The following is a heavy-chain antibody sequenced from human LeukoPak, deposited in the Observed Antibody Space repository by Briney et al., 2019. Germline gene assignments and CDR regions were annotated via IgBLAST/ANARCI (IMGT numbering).Heavy chain of an antibody. J-gene: IGHJ5*02. CDR1: GGSISSYY. D-gene: IGHD3-16*01. CDR2: IYTSGST. Sequence: PSETLSLTCTVSGGSISSYYWSWIRQPPGKGLEWIGYIYTSGSTNYNPSLKSRVTISVDTSKNQFSLKLSSVTAADTAVYYCARKRTGLGSWFDPWGQGTLVTVSS. V-gene: IGHV4-4*09. CDR3: ARKRTGLGSWFDP.